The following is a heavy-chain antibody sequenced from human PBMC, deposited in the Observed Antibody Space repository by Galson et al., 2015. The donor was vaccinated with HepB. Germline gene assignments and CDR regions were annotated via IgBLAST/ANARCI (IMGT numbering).Heavy chain of an antibody. CDR2: INGGGGNT. J-gene: IGHJ4*02. CDR1: GFNFNTYA. V-gene: IGHV3-23*01. CDR3: AKDPDYDCDSGKSAAFDV. Sequence: SLRLSCAASGFNFNTYAMSWVRQAPGRGLEWVSSINGGGGNTYNADSMKGRFSISRDNFRNTLFLQMNSLRVDDTDVYDCAKDPDYDCDSGKSAAFDVWGQGTLVIVSS. D-gene: IGHD3-3*01.